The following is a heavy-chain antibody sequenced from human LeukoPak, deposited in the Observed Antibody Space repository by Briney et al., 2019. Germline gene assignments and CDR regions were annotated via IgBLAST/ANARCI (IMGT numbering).Heavy chain of an antibody. CDR3: ARGPTTVTRAFDY. CDR1: GGSISIYY. CDR2: IYISGSI. D-gene: IGHD4-17*01. V-gene: IGHV4-4*07. J-gene: IGHJ4*02. Sequence: SETLSLTCTVSGGSISIYYWSWIRQPAGKGLEWIGRIYISGSINYNPSLKSRVTMSVDTSKNQFSLKLSSVTAADTAVYYCARGPTTVTRAFDYWGQGTLVTVSS.